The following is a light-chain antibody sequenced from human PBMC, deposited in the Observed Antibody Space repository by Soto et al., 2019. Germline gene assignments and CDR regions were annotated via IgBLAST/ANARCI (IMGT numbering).Light chain of an antibody. CDR3: SSYTSSSTWL. CDR2: EVS. J-gene: IGLJ3*02. Sequence: QSALTQPASVSGSLGKSITISCTGTSSYVGAYNYVSWYQQHPGKAPKLMIYEVSNRPSGVSNRFSGSKSANTASLTISGLQAGDEADYYCSSYTSSSTWLFGGGTKLTVL. CDR1: SSYVGAYNY. V-gene: IGLV2-14*03.